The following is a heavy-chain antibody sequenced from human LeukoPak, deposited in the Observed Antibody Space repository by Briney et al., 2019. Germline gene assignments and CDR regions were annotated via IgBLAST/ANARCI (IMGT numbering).Heavy chain of an antibody. D-gene: IGHD2-2*02. CDR2: IYYSGST. V-gene: IGHV4-39*07. CDR3: AREPDPFQLLYIWFDP. J-gene: IGHJ5*02. Sequence: PSETLSLTCTVSGGSISSSSYYWGWIRQPPGKGLEWIGSIYYSGSTYYNPSLKSRVTISVDTSKNQFSLKLSSVTAADTAVYYCAREPDPFQLLYIWFDPWGQGTLVTVSS. CDR1: GGSISSSSYY.